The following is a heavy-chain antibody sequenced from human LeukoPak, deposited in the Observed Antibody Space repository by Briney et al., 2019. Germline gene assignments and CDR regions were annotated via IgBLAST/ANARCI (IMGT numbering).Heavy chain of an antibody. CDR2: INQSGST. CDR1: GGSFSNHY. V-gene: IGHV4-34*01. J-gene: IGHJ6*03. D-gene: IGHD6-13*01. CDR3: ASSSWPNHYYYYYMDV. Sequence: SETLSLTCAVYGGSFSNHYCSWIRQSPGKGLEWIGEINQSGSTTYNPSPKSRVTTSSAKTKTQFSLNLSSVTAADTAVYYCASSSWPNHYYYYYMDVWGKGTTVTISS.